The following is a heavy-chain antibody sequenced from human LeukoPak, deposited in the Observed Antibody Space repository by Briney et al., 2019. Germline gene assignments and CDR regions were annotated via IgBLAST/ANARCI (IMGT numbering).Heavy chain of an antibody. CDR1: GYTFTGYY. CDR3: ARDEIFTFFGPEVYYVDV. D-gene: IGHD3/OR15-3a*01. Sequence: GASVKVSCKASGYTFTGYYMHWVRQAPGQGLEWMGWINPNSGGTNYAQKFQGRVTMTRDTSISTAYMELSRLRSDDTAVYYCARDEIFTFFGPEVYYVDVWGKGTTVTVSS. J-gene: IGHJ6*03. CDR2: INPNSGGT. V-gene: IGHV1-2*02.